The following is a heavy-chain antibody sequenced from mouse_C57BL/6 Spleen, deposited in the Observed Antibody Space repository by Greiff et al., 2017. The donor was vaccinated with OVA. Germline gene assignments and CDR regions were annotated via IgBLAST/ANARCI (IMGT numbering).Heavy chain of an antibody. CDR2: INPNNGGT. Sequence: EVQRVESGPELVKPGASVKMSCKASGYTFTDYNMHWVKQSHGKSLEWIGYINPNNGGTSYNQKFKGKATLTVNKSSSTSYMELRSLTSEDSAVYYCAREGDGYLDDWGQGTTLTASS. CDR1: GYTFTDYN. V-gene: IGHV1-22*01. J-gene: IGHJ2*01. D-gene: IGHD2-3*01. CDR3: AREGDGYLDD.